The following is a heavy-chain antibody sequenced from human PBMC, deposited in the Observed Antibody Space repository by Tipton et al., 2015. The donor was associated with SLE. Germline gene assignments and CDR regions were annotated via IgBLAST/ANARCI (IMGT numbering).Heavy chain of an antibody. Sequence: TLSLTCTVSGGSISSYYWSWIRQPPGKGLEWIGYIYYSGSTNYNPSLKSRVTISVDTSKNQFSLKLSSVTAADTAVYYCARGGRATANYDYIYKGVWCKGSTVTVPS. J-gene: IGHJ6*03. D-gene: IGHD2-21*02. CDR3: ARGGRATANYDYIYKGV. CDR1: GGSISSYY. CDR2: IYYSGST. V-gene: IGHV4-59*01.